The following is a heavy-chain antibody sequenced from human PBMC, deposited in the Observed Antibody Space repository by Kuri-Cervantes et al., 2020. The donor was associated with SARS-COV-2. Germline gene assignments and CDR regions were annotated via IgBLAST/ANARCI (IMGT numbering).Heavy chain of an antibody. Sequence: AVKVSCKASGYTFTSDGISWVRQAPGQGLEWRGRSIPILGIANYAQKFQGRVTITADKSTSTAYMELSSLRSEDTAVYYCARDQDIVVVPADYNDYWGQGTLVTVSS. V-gene: IGHV1-69*04. D-gene: IGHD2-2*01. J-gene: IGHJ4*02. CDR2: SIPILGIA. CDR3: ARDQDIVVVPADYNDY. CDR1: GYTFTSDG.